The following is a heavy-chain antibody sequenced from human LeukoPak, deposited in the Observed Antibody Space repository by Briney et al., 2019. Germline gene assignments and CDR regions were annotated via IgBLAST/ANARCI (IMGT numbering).Heavy chain of an antibody. J-gene: IGHJ6*03. D-gene: IGHD2-8*01. V-gene: IGHV3-48*01. Sequence: PGGSLRLSCAASGFTFSSYSMNWVRQAPGKGLEWVSYISSSSSTIYYADSVKGRFTISRDNAKNSLYLQMNSLRAEDTAVYYCAKDHGWMLSYMDVWGKGTTVTVSS. CDR3: AKDHGWMLSYMDV. CDR2: ISSSSSTI. CDR1: GFTFSSYS.